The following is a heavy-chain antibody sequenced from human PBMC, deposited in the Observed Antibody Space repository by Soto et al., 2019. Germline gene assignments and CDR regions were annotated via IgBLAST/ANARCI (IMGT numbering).Heavy chain of an antibody. CDR3: ASSRRAARPSLHFDY. J-gene: IGHJ4*02. CDR1: GGTFSSYA. Sequence: SVKVSCKASGGTFSSYAISWVRQAPGQGLEWMGGIIPIFGTANYAQKFQGRVTITADESTSTAYMELSSLRSEDTAVYYCASSRRAARPSLHFDYWGQGTLVTVSS. CDR2: IIPIFGTA. D-gene: IGHD6-6*01. V-gene: IGHV1-69*13.